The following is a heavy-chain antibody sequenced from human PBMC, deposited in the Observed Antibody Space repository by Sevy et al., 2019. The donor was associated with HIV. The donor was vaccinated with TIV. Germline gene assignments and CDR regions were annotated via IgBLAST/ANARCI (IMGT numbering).Heavy chain of an antibody. CDR2: ISYDGSNK. Sequence: GGSLRLSCAASGFTFSSYAMHWVRQAPGKGLEWVAVISYDGSNKYYADSVKGRFTISRDNSKNTLYLQMNSLRAEDTAVYYCARDGVGVPIGAFDIWGQGTMVTVSS. D-gene: IGHD1-26*01. CDR1: GFTFSSYA. J-gene: IGHJ3*02. V-gene: IGHV3-30*14. CDR3: ARDGVGVPIGAFDI.